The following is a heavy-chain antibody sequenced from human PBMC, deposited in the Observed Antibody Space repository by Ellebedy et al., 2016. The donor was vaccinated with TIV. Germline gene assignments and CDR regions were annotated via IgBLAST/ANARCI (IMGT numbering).Heavy chain of an antibody. J-gene: IGHJ6*02. CDR2: IIPIFGTA. CDR3: ARGARVVPAAQEYYYYGMDV. D-gene: IGHD2-2*01. Sequence: SVKVSCXASGGTFSSYAISWVRQAPGQGLEWMGGIIPIFGTANYAQKFQGRVTITADKSTSTAYMELSSLRSEDTAVYYCARGARVVPAAQEYYYYGMDVWGQGTTVTVSS. V-gene: IGHV1-69*06. CDR1: GGTFSSYA.